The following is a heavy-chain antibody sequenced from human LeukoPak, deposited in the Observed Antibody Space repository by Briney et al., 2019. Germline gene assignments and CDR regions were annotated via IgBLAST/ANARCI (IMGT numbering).Heavy chain of an antibody. D-gene: IGHD2-8*01. Sequence: PGGSLRLSRAASGFTFSSYGMHWVRQAPGKGLEWVAFIRYDGSNKYYTDSVKGRFTISRDNSKNTLCLQMNSLRAEDMAVYYCAKWRSVLTPPDVWGKGTTVTISS. CDR1: GFTFSSYG. CDR2: IRYDGSNK. CDR3: AKWRSVLTPPDV. J-gene: IGHJ6*03. V-gene: IGHV3-30*02.